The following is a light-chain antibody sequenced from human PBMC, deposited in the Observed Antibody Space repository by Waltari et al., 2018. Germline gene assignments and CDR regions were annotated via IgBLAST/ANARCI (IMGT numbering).Light chain of an antibody. CDR3: QQYNNWPVT. CDR1: QSVRSN. V-gene: IGKV3-15*01. J-gene: IGKJ1*01. Sequence: EKVMTQSPATLSVSPGERATLSCRASQSVRSNLAWYQQKPSQAPRLLIYGTSTRATGIPARFSGSGSGTEFTLTITSLQSEDFAVYYCQQYNNWPVTFGQGTKVEVK. CDR2: GTS.